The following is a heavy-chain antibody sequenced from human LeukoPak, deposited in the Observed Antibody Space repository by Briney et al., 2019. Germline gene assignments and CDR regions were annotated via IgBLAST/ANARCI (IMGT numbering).Heavy chain of an antibody. J-gene: IGHJ4*02. V-gene: IGHV3-30*02. D-gene: IGHD3-16*01. Sequence: GGSLRLSCAASGFTFSGFGMHWVRQAPGKGLEWVAFIRNDGSIKYYADSVQGRFTISRDNSKNTLYLQMNSLRPEDTAVYYCAEDWSNSWGSYFDYWGQGTLVTVSS. CDR1: GFTFSGFG. CDR2: IRNDGSIK. CDR3: AEDWSNSWGSYFDY.